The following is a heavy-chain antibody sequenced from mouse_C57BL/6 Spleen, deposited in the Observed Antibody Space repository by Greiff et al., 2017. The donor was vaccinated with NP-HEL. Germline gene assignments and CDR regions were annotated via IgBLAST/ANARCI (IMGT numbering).Heavy chain of an antibody. CDR3: VREGIITTVVATVRYFDY. CDR1: GFTFNTYA. J-gene: IGHJ2*01. CDR2: IRSKSSNYAT. Sequence: EVQLVESGGGLVQPKGSLKLSCAASGFTFNTYAMHWVRQAPGKGLEWVARIRSKSSNYATYYADSVKDRFTISRDDSQSMLYLQMNNLKTEDTAMYYCVREGIITTVVATVRYFDYWGQGTTLTVSS. D-gene: IGHD1-1*01. V-gene: IGHV10-3*01.